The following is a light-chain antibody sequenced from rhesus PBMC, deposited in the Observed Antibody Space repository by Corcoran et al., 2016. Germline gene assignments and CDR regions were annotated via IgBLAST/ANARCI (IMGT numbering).Light chain of an antibody. Sequence: DIQMTQSPSSLSASVGDRVTITCRASQDISRYLYWYQQKPGRAPRLLFNYGNRFDTGVPSRFSGSGSGTEFTLTISSLRPEDFATYFCQQYKNLPFPFGPGTKLDFK. V-gene: IGKV1-32*01. CDR2: YGN. CDR3: QQYKNLPFP. CDR1: QDISRY. J-gene: IGKJ3*01.